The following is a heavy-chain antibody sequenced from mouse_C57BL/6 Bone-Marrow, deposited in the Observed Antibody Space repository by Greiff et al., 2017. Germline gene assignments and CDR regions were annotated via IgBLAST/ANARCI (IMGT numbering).Heavy chain of an antibody. CDR3: ARSGYYGSSYFDY. D-gene: IGHD1-1*01. Sequence: VQLKESGPELVKPGASVKISCKASGYSFTDYNMNWVKQSNGKSLEWIGVINPNYGTTSYNQKFKGKATLTVDKSSSTAYMQLNSLTSEDSAVYYCARSGYYGSSYFDYWGQGTTLTVSS. CDR1: GYSFTDYN. J-gene: IGHJ2*01. CDR2: INPNYGTT. V-gene: IGHV1-39*01.